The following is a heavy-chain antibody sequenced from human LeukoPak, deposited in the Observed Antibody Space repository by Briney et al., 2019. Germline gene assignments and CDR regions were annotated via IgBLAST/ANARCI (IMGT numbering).Heavy chain of an antibody. J-gene: IGHJ4*02. CDR1: GFTFSGCG. Sequence: PGGSLRLSCAASGFTFSGCGMHWVRQAPGKGLEWVAFIRYDGSNKYYADSVKGRFTISRDNSKNTLYLQMNSLRAEDTAMYFCAKDKDPWKSTSISDFDYWGQGTLVTVSS. D-gene: IGHD1-1*01. CDR2: IRYDGSNK. V-gene: IGHV3-30*02. CDR3: AKDKDPWKSTSISDFDY.